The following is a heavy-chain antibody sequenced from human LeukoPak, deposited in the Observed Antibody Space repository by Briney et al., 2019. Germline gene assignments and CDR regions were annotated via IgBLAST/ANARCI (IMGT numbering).Heavy chain of an antibody. Sequence: PSDTLSLTCTVSGGSISSYYWSWIRQPPRKGLEWIGYIYYSGSTNYNPSLKSRVTISVDTSKNQFSLRLTSVTAADTAVYYCVRLVGVPPAVDNWGQGTLVTVSA. CDR1: GGSISSYY. V-gene: IGHV4-59*08. CDR3: VRLVGVPPAVDN. D-gene: IGHD2-2*01. J-gene: IGHJ4*02. CDR2: IYYSGST.